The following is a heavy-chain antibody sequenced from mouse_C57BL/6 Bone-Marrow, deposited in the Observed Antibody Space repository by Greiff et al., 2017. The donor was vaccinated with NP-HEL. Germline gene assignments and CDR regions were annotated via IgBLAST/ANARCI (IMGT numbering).Heavy chain of an antibody. CDR3: ARRRGYAYPFYFDY. Sequence: VQLQQSGPELVKPGASVKIPCKASGYTFTDYNMDWVKQSHGKSLEWIGDINPNNGGTIYNQKFKGKATLTVDKSSSTAYMELRSLTSEDTAVYYCARRRGYAYPFYFDYWGQGTTLTVSS. V-gene: IGHV1-18*01. CDR1: GYTFTDYN. CDR2: INPNNGGT. D-gene: IGHD2-2*01. J-gene: IGHJ2*01.